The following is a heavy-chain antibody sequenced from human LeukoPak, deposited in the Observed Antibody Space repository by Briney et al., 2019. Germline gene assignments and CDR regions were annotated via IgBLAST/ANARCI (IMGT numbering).Heavy chain of an antibody. Sequence: SQTLSLTCTVSGGSISSGGYYWSWIRQHPGKGLEWIGYINYSGSTYYNPSLKSRVTISVDTSKNQFSLKLSSVTAADTAVYYCAGHDEGSGWYRSYIDLWGRGTLVIVSS. CDR1: GGSISSGGYY. D-gene: IGHD6-19*01. J-gene: IGHJ2*01. V-gene: IGHV4-31*03. CDR3: AGHDEGSGWYRSYIDL. CDR2: INYSGST.